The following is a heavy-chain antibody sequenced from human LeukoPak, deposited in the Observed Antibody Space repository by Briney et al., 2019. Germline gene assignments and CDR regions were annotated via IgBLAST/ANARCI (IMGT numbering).Heavy chain of an antibody. J-gene: IGHJ5*02. D-gene: IGHD3-9*01. CDR2: IYYSGST. CDR3: ARLTYDNWFDP. V-gene: IGHV4-59*01. Sequence: PSETLSLTCTVSGGSISSDYWSWIRQPPGKGLELIGYIYYSGSTNYNPSLKSRITISVDPSTNQFSLKLSSVTAADTALYYCARLTYDNWFDPWGQGTLVTVSS. CDR1: GGSISSDY.